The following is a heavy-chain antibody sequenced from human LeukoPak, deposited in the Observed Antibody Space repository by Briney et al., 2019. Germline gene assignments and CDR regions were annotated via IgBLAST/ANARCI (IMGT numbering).Heavy chain of an antibody. CDR2: IKQDGSEK. V-gene: IGHV3-7*01. D-gene: IGHD6-13*01. J-gene: IGHJ4*02. CDR3: ARDSAGNDY. CDR1: VFTFSTYW. Sequence: PGGSLRLSCAASVFTFSTYWMSWVRQAPGKGLEWVANIKQDGSEKYYVDSVKGRFTISRDNAKNSLYLQMNSLRAEDTAMYYCARDSAGNDYWGQGTLVTVSS.